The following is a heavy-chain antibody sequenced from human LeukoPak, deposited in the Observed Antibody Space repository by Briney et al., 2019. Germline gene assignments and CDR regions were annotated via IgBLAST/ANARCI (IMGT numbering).Heavy chain of an antibody. V-gene: IGHV5-10-1*01. CDR1: GYSFTSYW. J-gene: IGHJ4*02. D-gene: IGHD5-12*01. Sequence: LGESLKISYKGSGYSFTSYWINWVRQMPGKGLEWMGRIDPSDSYTTYSPSFQGHVTISVDKSISTAYLQWSSLRASDTAMYYCARPSGYDLAYWGQGTLVTVSS. CDR3: ARPSGYDLAY. CDR2: IDPSDSYT.